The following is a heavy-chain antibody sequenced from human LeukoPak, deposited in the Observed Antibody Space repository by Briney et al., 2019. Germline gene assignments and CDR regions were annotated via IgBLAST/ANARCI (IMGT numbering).Heavy chain of an antibody. CDR2: INQDGSDK. D-gene: IGHD3-10*01. CDR3: AKPYYYSSGSLK. Sequence: PGGSLRLSCAASGLTFSIHWMNWVRQAPGKGLECVANINQDGSDKYYVDSVKGRFTISRDNTKNSLYLQMNSLRAEDTAMYYCAKPYYYSSGSLKWGQGTLVTVSS. CDR1: GLTFSIHW. V-gene: IGHV3-7*01. J-gene: IGHJ4*02.